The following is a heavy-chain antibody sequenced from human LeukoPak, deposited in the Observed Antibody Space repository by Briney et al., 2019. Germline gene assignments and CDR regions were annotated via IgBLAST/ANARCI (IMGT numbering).Heavy chain of an antibody. CDR3: ARGGEQLVSSDPGSFDY. D-gene: IGHD6-6*01. Sequence: PGGSLRLSCAASGFTFSSYDMDWVRQATGKGLEWVSAIGTAGDTYYPASVKGRFTISRENAKNSLHLQMNSLSAGDTAVYYSARGGEQLVSSDPGSFDYWGQGTLVTVSS. V-gene: IGHV3-13*01. CDR2: IGTAGDT. CDR1: GFTFSSYD. J-gene: IGHJ4*02.